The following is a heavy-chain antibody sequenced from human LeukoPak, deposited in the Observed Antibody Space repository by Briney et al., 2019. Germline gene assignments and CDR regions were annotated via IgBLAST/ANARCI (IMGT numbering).Heavy chain of an antibody. CDR3: TRVGYIDEGIDY. V-gene: IGHV3-74*01. CDR1: GFNFASNW. CDR2: INSGGSGT. D-gene: IGHD5-24*01. Sequence: GGSLRLSCAASGFNFASNWMHWVRQTPGKGLVWVSRINSGGSGTSYADSVEGRFTISRDNAKNTLYLQMNSLRAEDTAIYYCTRVGYIDEGIDYWGQGTLVTVSS. J-gene: IGHJ4*02.